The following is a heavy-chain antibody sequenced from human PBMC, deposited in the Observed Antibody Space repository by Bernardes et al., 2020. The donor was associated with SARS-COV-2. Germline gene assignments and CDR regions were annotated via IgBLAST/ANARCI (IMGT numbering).Heavy chain of an antibody. CDR3: AGVGAATRIYFYYMDV. Sequence: GGSLRLSCAASGFTFSTYSMNWVRQAPGKGLEWVSSISSSSTYIYYADSVKGRFTISRDNAKNSLYLQMNSLRAEDTAVYYCAGVGAATRIYFYYMDVWGKGTTVSGTS. D-gene: IGHD4-17*01. CDR2: ISSSSTYI. V-gene: IGHV3-21*01. J-gene: IGHJ6*03. CDR1: GFTFSTYS.